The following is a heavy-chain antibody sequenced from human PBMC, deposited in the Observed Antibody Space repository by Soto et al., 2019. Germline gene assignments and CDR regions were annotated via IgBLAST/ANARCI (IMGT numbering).Heavy chain of an antibody. D-gene: IGHD2-2*01. CDR2: IHHSGST. Sequence: SETLSLTCGVSGDSISSSNWWNWARQPPGKGLEWIGEIHHSGSTNYNPSLKSRVTISVDKSKNQFSLKLNSVAAADTAVYYCARVRQYCSSSSCYLDPWGQGTLVT. J-gene: IGHJ5*02. CDR1: GDSISSSNW. V-gene: IGHV4-4*02. CDR3: ARVRQYCSSSSCYLDP.